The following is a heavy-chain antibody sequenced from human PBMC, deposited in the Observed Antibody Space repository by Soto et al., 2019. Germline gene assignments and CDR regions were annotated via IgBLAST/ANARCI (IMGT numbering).Heavy chain of an antibody. J-gene: IGHJ4*02. CDR2: INGDGLTT. CDR3: ARGASGAFYLDS. Sequence: SLRLSCAASGFPFSSYWIHWVRQAPGEGLVWVSRINGDGLTTNYADSVKGRFASSRDNRKNTLYLQMNSLGAEDTAVYYCARGASGAFYLDSWGQGTLVTVSS. D-gene: IGHD3-10*01. V-gene: IGHV3-74*01. CDR1: GFPFSSYW.